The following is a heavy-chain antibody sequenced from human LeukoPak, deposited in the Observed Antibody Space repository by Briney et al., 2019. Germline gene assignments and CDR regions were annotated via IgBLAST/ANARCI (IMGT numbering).Heavy chain of an antibody. CDR1: GFTFSSHW. CDR2: INRDGSIT. V-gene: IGHV3-74*03. Sequence: AGSLRLSCAASGFTFSSHWMHWVRQTPGKGLVWVSRINRDGSITTYADSVKGRFTISRDNAKNTLYLQMNSLRAEDTAVYYCTRKVITARDLENWGQGTLVTVSS. CDR3: TRKVITARDLEN. D-gene: IGHD1-20*01. J-gene: IGHJ4*02.